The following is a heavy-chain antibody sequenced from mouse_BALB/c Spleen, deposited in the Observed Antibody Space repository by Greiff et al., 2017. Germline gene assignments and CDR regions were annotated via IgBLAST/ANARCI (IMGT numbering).Heavy chain of an antibody. V-gene: IGHV5-6-3*01. J-gene: IGHJ4*01. CDR2: INSNGGST. Sequence: EVKLMESGGGLVQPGGSLKLSCAASGFTFSSYGMSWVRQTPDKRLELVATINSNGGSTYYPDSVKGRFTISRDNAKNTLYLQMSSLKSEDTAMYYCARVYYGNYYAMDYWGQGTSVTVSS. CDR1: GFTFSSYG. D-gene: IGHD2-1*01. CDR3: ARVYYGNYYAMDY.